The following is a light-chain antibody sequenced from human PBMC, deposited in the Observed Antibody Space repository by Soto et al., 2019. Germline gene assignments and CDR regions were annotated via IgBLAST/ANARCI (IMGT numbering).Light chain of an antibody. CDR1: QSVSRD. Sequence: EIVVTMSPATLSVSTGERATLSCRASQSVSRDLACYQQKPGQAPRLLIYGASTRATGIPARFSGSGSGTYFTLTINSLQSEDFAVYYCQQYNNWPPITFGQGTRLEIK. CDR2: GAS. CDR3: QQYNNWPPIT. V-gene: IGKV3-15*01. J-gene: IGKJ5*01.